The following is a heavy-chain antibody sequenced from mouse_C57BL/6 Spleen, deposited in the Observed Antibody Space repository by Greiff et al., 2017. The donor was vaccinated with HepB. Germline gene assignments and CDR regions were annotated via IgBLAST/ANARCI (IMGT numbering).Heavy chain of an antibody. CDR3: AREGGYGYFDV. J-gene: IGHJ1*03. Sequence: EVMLVESGGGLVKPGGSLKLSCAASGFTFSSYAMSWVRQTPEKRLEWVATISDGGSYTYYPDNVKGRFTISRDNAKNNLYLQMSHLKSEDTAMYYCAREGGYGYFDVWGTGTTVTVSS. V-gene: IGHV5-4*01. CDR2: ISDGGSYT. CDR1: GFTFSSYA.